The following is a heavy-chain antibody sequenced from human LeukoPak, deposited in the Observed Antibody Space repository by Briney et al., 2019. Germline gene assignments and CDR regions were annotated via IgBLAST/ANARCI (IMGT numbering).Heavy chain of an antibody. V-gene: IGHV3-48*01. CDR3: AGYGVYPY. Sequence: SLRLSCASSGFTVNTYDMHWVRQAPGEGPEWIAYFGISGTIYYADSVRGRFTISRDNAKNSLFLQMNSLRVDDTAIYYCAGYGVYPYWGQGTPVTVSS. CDR1: GFTVNTYD. J-gene: IGHJ4*02. D-gene: IGHD4-17*01. CDR2: FGISGTI.